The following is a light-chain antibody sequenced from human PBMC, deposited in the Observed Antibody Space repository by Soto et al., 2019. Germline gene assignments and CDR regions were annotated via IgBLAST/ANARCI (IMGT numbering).Light chain of an antibody. CDR1: KRVSSSY. J-gene: IGKJ1*01. CDR3: QQYGSSPRT. Sequence: EIGLTQSPGTLSLSPGERATLSCRASKRVSSSYLAWYQQKPGKAPSLLISGASSRATGIPDRFSGSGSGTDFTLTISRLEPEDFAVYYCQQYGSSPRTFGQGTKVDIK. V-gene: IGKV3-20*01. CDR2: GAS.